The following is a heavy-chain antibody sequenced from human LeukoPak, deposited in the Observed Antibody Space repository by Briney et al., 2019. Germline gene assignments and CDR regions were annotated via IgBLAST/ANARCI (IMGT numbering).Heavy chain of an antibody. CDR2: IIPIFGTA. CDR1: GGTFSSYA. Sequence: SVKVSCKASGGTFSSYAISWVRQAPGRGLEWMGRIIPIFGTANYAQKFQGRVTITTDESTSTAYMELTSLRSEDTAVYYCARDLGYCSGGSCYSRYMDVWGKGTTVTVSS. D-gene: IGHD2-15*01. J-gene: IGHJ6*03. CDR3: ARDLGYCSGGSCYSRYMDV. V-gene: IGHV1-69*05.